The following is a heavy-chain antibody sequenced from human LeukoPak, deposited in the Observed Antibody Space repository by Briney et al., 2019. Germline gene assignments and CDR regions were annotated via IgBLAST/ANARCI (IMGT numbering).Heavy chain of an antibody. CDR1: GFTFSSYA. Sequence: GGSLRLSCAAPGFTFSSYAMNWVRQAPGKGLEWVSGISGSGGSTYYADSVKGRFTISRDNSKNTLYLQMNSLRAEDTAVYYCATQVFDYWGQGTLVTGSS. V-gene: IGHV3-23*01. CDR3: ATQVFDY. CDR2: ISGSGGST. J-gene: IGHJ4*02.